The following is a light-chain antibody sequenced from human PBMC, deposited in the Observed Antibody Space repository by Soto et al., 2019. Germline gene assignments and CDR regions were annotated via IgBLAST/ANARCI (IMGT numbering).Light chain of an antibody. CDR1: QSFSTN. CDR2: GES. V-gene: IGKV3-15*01. Sequence: EIVMTQSPATLSVSPGERATLSCRASQSFSTNLAWYQQKPGQAPRLLIYGESTRATGIPARFSGSGSGTEFTLTISSLQSKDFAVYYWQNYNNWPWTFGQGPKEEIK. J-gene: IGKJ1*01. CDR3: QNYNNWPWT.